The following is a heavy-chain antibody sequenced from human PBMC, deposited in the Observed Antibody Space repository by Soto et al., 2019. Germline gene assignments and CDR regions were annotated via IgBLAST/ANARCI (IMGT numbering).Heavy chain of an antibody. V-gene: IGHV1-18*01. CDR3: ARAAAGTSGLY. D-gene: IGHD6-13*01. CDR1: GYTFTSYG. CDR2: ISAYNGNT. Sequence: QVQLVQSGAEVKKPGASVKVSCKASGYTFTSYGISWVRQAPGQGLEWMGWISAYNGNTNYAQKPQGRGTMTTDTSMGTAYLGLRSLRSDDTAVYSCARAAAGTSGLYWGQGTLVTVSS. J-gene: IGHJ4*02.